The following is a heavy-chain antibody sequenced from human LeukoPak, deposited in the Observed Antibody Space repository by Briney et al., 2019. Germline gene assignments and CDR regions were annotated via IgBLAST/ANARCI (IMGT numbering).Heavy chain of an antibody. J-gene: IGHJ4*02. Sequence: SETLSLTCTVSGGSISSSSYYWGWIRQPPGTGLEWIGSIYYSGSTYYNPSLKSRVTISVDTSKNQFSLKLSSVTAADTAVYYCARHVRIQLLFDYWGQGTLVTVSS. D-gene: IGHD5-18*01. V-gene: IGHV4-39*01. CDR3: ARHVRIQLLFDY. CDR2: IYYSGST. CDR1: GGSISSSSYY.